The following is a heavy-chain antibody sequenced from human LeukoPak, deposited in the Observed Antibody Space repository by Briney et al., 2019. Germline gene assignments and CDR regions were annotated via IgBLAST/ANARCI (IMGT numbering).Heavy chain of an antibody. D-gene: IGHD3-22*01. CDR3: ARGGYDSSGYYLDKYYFDY. CDR1: GYSFTSYW. V-gene: IGHV5-51*01. Sequence: ESLKISCKGSGYSFTSYWIGWVRQMPGKGLEWMGIIYPGDSDTRYSPSFQRQVTISADKSISTAYLQWSSLKASDTAMNYCARGGYDSSGYYLDKYYFDYWGQGTLVTVSS. CDR2: IYPGDSDT. J-gene: IGHJ4*02.